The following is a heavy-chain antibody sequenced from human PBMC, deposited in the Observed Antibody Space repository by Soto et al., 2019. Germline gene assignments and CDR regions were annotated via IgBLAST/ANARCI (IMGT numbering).Heavy chain of an antibody. V-gene: IGHV4-31*03. CDR2: IYYSGST. J-gene: IGHJ5*02. D-gene: IGHD2-2*01. Sequence: SETLSLTCTVSGGSISSGGYYWSWIRQHPGKGLEWIGYIYYSGSTYYNPSLKSRVTISVDTSKNQFSLKLSSVTAADTAVYYCARVVLSIVLVPAAIWFDPWGQGTLVIVSS. CDR1: GGSISSGGYY. CDR3: ARVVLSIVLVPAAIWFDP.